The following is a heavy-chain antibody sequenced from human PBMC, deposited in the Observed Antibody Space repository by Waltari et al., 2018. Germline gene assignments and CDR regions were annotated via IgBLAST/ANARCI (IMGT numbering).Heavy chain of an antibody. CDR2: IYHSGST. V-gene: IGHV4-38-2*01. D-gene: IGHD3-16*01. Sequence: QVQLQESGPGLVKPSETLSLTCAVSGYSISSGYYWGWIRQPPGKGLEWIGSIYHSGSTYYNPSLKSRVTISVDTSKNQFSLKLSSVTAADTAVYYCARLKGEPVDAFDIWGQGTMVKVSS. J-gene: IGHJ3*02. CDR1: GYSISSGYY. CDR3: ARLKGEPVDAFDI.